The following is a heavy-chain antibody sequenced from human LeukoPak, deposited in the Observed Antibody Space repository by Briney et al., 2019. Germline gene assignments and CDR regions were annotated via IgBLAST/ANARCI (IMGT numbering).Heavy chain of an antibody. Sequence: PSETLSLTCTVSGGSISSYCWSWIRQPPGKGLEWIGYIYYSGSTNYNPSLKSRVTISVGTSKNQFSLKLSSVTAADTAVYYCARGVSSGSDYWGQGTLVTVSS. D-gene: IGHD3-10*01. V-gene: IGHV4-59*08. CDR1: GGSISSYC. CDR2: IYYSGST. CDR3: ARGVSSGSDY. J-gene: IGHJ4*02.